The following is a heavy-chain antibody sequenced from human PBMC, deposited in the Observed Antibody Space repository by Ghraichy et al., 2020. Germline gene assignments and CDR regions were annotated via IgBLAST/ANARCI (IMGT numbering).Heavy chain of an antibody. D-gene: IGHD3-9*01. CDR2: IYYSGST. V-gene: IGHV4-39*01. CDR3: ARHAQGSRDFDWLFRGGDYYYYYYMDV. Sequence: SETLSLTCTVSGGSISSSSYYWGWIRQPPGKGLEWIGSIYYSGSTYYNPSLKSRVTISVDTSKNQFSLKLSSVTAADTAVYYCARHAQGSRDFDWLFRGGDYYYYYYMDVWGKGTTVTVSS. CDR1: GGSISSSSYY. J-gene: IGHJ6*03.